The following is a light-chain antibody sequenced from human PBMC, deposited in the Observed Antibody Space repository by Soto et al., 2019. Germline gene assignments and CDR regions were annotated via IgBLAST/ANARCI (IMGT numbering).Light chain of an antibody. V-gene: IGKV4-1*01. Sequence: DIVMTAAPGSLDVSLGERATINCKSSQSVLYSSNNKNYLAWYQQKPGQPPKLLIYWASTRESGVPDRFSGSGSGTDFTLTISSLQAEDVAVYYCQQYYSTPRTFGQGTKVDI. CDR2: WAS. CDR3: QQYYSTPRT. CDR1: QSVLYSSNNKNY. J-gene: IGKJ1*01.